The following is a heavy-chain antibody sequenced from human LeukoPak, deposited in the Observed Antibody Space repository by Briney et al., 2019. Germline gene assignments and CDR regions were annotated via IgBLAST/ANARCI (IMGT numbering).Heavy chain of an antibody. CDR2: IYYSGST. CDR1: GYSISSSSYY. CDR3: ARHSGYDTYFQH. Sequence: TSSETLSLTCAVSGYSISSSSYYWGWIRQPPGKGLEWIGSIYYSGSTYYNPSLKSRVTISVDTSKNQFSLKLSSVTAADTAVYYCARHSGYDTYFQHWGQGTLVTVSS. D-gene: IGHD3-22*01. J-gene: IGHJ1*01. V-gene: IGHV4-39*01.